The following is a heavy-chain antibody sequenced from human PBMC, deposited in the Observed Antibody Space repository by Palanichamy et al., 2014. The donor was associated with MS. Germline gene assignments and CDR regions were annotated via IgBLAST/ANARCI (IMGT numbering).Heavy chain of an antibody. J-gene: IGHJ6*02. V-gene: IGHV3-30-3*01. Sequence: QVQLVESGGGVVHPGRSLRLSCAASGFTFSTYAMHWVRQAPGKGLEWVALISYDGSNKYYADSVKGRFTISRDNSKNSLFLQMNILRPEDTAVYYCARDDEEILTGYYGRHGLDVWGQGTTVIVS. CDR3: ARDDEEILTGYYGRHGLDV. D-gene: IGHD3-9*01. CDR2: ISYDGSNK. CDR1: GFTFSTYA.